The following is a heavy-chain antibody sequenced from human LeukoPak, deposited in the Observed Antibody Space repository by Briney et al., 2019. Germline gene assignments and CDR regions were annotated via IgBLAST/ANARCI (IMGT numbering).Heavy chain of an antibody. V-gene: IGHV3-7*01. Sequence: GGSLRLSCAASGFTFSSYWMSWVRQAPGKGLEWVANIKHDGSGKYYVDSVKGRFTISRDNAKNSLYLQMNSLRAEDTAVYYCAGLAVADFDYWGQGTLVTVSS. J-gene: IGHJ4*02. CDR2: IKHDGSGK. CDR1: GFTFSSYW. D-gene: IGHD6-19*01. CDR3: AGLAVADFDY.